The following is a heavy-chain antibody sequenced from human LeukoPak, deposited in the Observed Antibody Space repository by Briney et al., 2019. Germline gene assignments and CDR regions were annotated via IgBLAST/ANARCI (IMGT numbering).Heavy chain of an antibody. CDR1: GFTFSSYA. CDR2: ISGSGGST. Sequence: GSLRLSCAASGFTFSSYAMSWVRLAPGKGLEWVSGISGSGGSTYYADSVRGRFTISRDNSKNTLYLQMNTLRAEDTALYYCAKARYCSGGSCYNDYWGQGTLVTVSS. D-gene: IGHD2-15*01. J-gene: IGHJ4*02. V-gene: IGHV3-23*01. CDR3: AKARYCSGGSCYNDY.